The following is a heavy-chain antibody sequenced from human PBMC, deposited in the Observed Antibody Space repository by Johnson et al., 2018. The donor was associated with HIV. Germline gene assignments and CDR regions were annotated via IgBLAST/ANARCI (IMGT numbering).Heavy chain of an antibody. CDR2: IKSKTDGGTT. V-gene: IGHV3-15*01. J-gene: IGHJ3*02. D-gene: IGHD3-22*01. CDR1: GFTFSNAW. Sequence: VQLVESGGGLVKPGGSLTLSCAASGFTFSNAWMNWVRQAPGKGLEWVGRIKSKTDGGTTDYAAPVKGRFTISRDDSKNTLYLQMNSLKTEDTAVYYCTTDLGYYDSRGDAFDIWGQGTMVTVSS. CDR3: TTDLGYYDSRGDAFDI.